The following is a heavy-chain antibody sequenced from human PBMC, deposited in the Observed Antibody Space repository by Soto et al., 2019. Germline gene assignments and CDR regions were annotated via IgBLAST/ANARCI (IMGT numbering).Heavy chain of an antibody. D-gene: IGHD3-16*01. CDR3: SKSTFDYVWGTSGYFDS. V-gene: IGHV5-51*01. CDR2: IYPGDSDA. Sequence: PGESLKISCKGSGYSFSTHWVGWVRQMPGKGLEWMGIIYPGDSDARYSPSFKGQVTISVDESTTTAFLQWSSLKASDTAMYFCSKSTFDYVWGTSGYFDSWGQGTLVTVSS. J-gene: IGHJ4*02. CDR1: GYSFSTHW.